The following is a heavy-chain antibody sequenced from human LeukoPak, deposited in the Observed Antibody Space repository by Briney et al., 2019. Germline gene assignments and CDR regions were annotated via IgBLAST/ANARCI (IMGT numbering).Heavy chain of an antibody. D-gene: IGHD3-10*01. CDR2: IYYSGST. V-gene: IGHV4-31*03. Sequence: SETLSLTCTVSGGSISSGGYYWSWIRQHPGKGLEWIGYIYYSGSTYYNPSLKSRVTISVDTSKNQFSLKLSSVTAADTAVYCCARDGPGYYYGMDVWGQGTTVTVSS. CDR1: GGSISSGGYY. CDR3: ARDGPGYYYGMDV. J-gene: IGHJ6*02.